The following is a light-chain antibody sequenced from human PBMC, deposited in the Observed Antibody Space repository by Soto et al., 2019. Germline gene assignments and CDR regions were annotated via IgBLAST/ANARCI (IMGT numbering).Light chain of an antibody. J-gene: IGKJ1*01. CDR2: AAS. Sequence: DIQMTQSPSSLPASVGDRVTITCRASQNLGNYLNWYQQRPGKAPELPIYAASFLQGGVPLRFSGSGSGTDFTLTINSLQPEDFATYYCQQTYRTPWTFGQGTKVDIK. V-gene: IGKV1-39*01. CDR1: QNLGNY. CDR3: QQTYRTPWT.